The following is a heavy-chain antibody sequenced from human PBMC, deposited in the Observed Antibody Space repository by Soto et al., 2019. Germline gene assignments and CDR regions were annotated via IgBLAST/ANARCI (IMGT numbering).Heavy chain of an antibody. J-gene: IGHJ4*02. CDR1: GGTLNNYA. D-gene: IGHD5-18*01. CDR2: SIAFFGTA. V-gene: IGHV1-69*01. CDR3: ARDGYPPR. Sequence: QVQLVQSGSEVKKPGSSVRVSCKASGGTLNNYAISWVRQAPGQGLEWMGGSIAFFGTANYARKFQGRVTIAADENKRTAYMELSSLRSDDTAMYFCARDGYPPRWGQGTLVTVSS.